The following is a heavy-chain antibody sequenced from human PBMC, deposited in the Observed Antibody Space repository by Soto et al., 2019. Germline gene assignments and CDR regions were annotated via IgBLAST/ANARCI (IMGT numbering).Heavy chain of an antibody. CDR1: GFTFSSYA. D-gene: IGHD2-2*01. CDR3: TADLPDLSSISDY. V-gene: IGHV3-23*01. CDR2: ISGSGGST. J-gene: IGHJ4*02. Sequence: PGGSLRLSCAASGFTFSSYAMSWVRQAPGKGLEWVSAISGSGGSTYYADSVKGRFTISRDNSKNTLYLQMNSLRAEDTAVYYCTADLPDLSSISDYWGQGTLVTVSS.